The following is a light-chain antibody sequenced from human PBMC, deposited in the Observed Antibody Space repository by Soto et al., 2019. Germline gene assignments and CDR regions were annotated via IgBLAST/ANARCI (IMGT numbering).Light chain of an antibody. J-gene: IGKJ2*01. Sequence: DIQMTQSPSSLSASVGDRVTITCRASQSISSYLNWYQQKPGKAPKLLIYAASTLQRGVPSRFSGSGSGTDFTLTISSLQPEDFATYYCQQSYSLPFFGQGTKVDIK. CDR1: QSISSY. V-gene: IGKV1-39*01. CDR3: QQSYSLPF. CDR2: AAS.